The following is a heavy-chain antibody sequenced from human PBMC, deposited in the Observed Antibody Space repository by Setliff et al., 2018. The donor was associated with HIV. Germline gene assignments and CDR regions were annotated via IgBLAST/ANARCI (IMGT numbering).Heavy chain of an antibody. D-gene: IGHD3-3*01. CDR1: RSTFNSHT. Sequence: ASVKVSCKASRSTFNSHTINWVRQAPGQGRDWMGRIIPILGVANYVQRFQGKVTIPADKSTSTAYMELTSLRFDDTAMYYCVRGVQSPPHYSYYYMDVWGEGTMVTVSS. CDR2: IIPILGVA. J-gene: IGHJ6*03. V-gene: IGHV1-69*02. CDR3: VRGVQSPPHYSYYYMDV.